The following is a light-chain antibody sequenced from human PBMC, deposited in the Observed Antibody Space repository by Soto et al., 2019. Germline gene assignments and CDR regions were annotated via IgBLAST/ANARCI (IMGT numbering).Light chain of an antibody. CDR1: QSVSTY. CDR3: KRRSNWPLIT. CDR2: DTS. J-gene: IGKJ5*01. Sequence: ESVLTQSPATLSLSPGEKATLSCRASQSVSTYLAWYQQKPGQAPRLLIYDTSNRATGIPARFSGSGSVTDFSLTISSLEPEDFAVYFCKRRSNWPLITFGQGTRLEIK. V-gene: IGKV3-11*01.